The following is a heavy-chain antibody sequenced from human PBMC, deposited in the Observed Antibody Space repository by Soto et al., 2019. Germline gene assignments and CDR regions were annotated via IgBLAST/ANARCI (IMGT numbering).Heavy chain of an antibody. CDR3: AKVLSSGSYSGALEY. D-gene: IGHD1-26*01. CDR1: GFSITSFA. V-gene: IGHV3-23*01. J-gene: IGHJ4*02. CDR2: ISASGGST. Sequence: PGGSLRLSCVASGFSITSFAMCWVRQAPGKGLEWASAISASGGSTYADSVKGRFTISRDNSKNTLYLQMNSLRVEDTAVYYCAKVLSSGSYSGALEYWGQGALVTVSS.